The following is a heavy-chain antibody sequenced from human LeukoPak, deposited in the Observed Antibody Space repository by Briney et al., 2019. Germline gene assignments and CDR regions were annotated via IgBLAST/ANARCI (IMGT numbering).Heavy chain of an antibody. V-gene: IGHV3-64*01. CDR3: ARPHYPYYDFRSDYHPDY. Sequence: PGGSLRLSCAASGFSFSSYAMHWVRQAPGKGLEYVSAISSNGGSTYYANSVKGRFTISRDNSKNTLYLHMGSLRDEDMAVYYCARPHYPYYDFRSDYHPDYWGQGTLVTVSS. J-gene: IGHJ4*02. CDR2: ISSNGGST. CDR1: GFSFSSYA. D-gene: IGHD3-3*01.